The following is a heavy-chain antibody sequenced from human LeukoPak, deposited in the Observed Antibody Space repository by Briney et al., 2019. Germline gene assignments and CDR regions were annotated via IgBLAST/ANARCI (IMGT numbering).Heavy chain of an antibody. D-gene: IGHD6-6*01. V-gene: IGHV3-23*01. Sequence: GGSLRLSCAASGFTFSSYAMSWVRQAPGKGLEWVSNISGNGGTTYYADSVKGRFTMSRDNSKNTLNLQMNSLRAEDTAVHYCAKGSYYFDYWGQGTLVTVSS. CDR3: AKGSYYFDY. CDR1: GFTFSSYA. J-gene: IGHJ4*02. CDR2: ISGNGGTT.